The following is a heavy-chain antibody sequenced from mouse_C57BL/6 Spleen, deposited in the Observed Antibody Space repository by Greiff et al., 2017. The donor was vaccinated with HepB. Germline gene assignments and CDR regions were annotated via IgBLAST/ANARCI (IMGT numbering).Heavy chain of an antibody. CDR2: IDPETGGT. J-gene: IGHJ2*01. CDR3: TRGGAITTGLFDY. Sequence: QVQLQQSGAELVRPGASVTLSCKASGYTFTDYEMHWVKQTPVHGLEWIGAIDPETGGTAYNQKFKGKAILTADKSSSTAYMELRSLTSEDSAVYYCTRGGAITTGLFDYWGQGTTLTVSS. D-gene: IGHD1-1*01. V-gene: IGHV1-15*01. CDR1: GYTFTDYE.